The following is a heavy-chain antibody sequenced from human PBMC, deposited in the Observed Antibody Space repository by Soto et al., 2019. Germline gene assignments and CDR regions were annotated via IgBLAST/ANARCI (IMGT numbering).Heavy chain of an antibody. CDR1: GYSFTSYW. Sequence: PGESLEISCKGSGYSFTSYWISWVRQMPGKGLEWMGRIDPSDSYTNYSPSFQGHVTISADKSISTAYLQWSSLKASDTAMYYCARHVGYSSGGRGFDPWGQGTLVTVSS. CDR2: IDPSDSYT. CDR3: ARHVGYSSGGRGFDP. V-gene: IGHV5-10-1*01. D-gene: IGHD6-19*01. J-gene: IGHJ5*02.